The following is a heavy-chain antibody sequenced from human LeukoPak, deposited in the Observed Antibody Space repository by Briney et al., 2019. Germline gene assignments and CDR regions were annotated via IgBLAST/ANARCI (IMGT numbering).Heavy chain of an antibody. D-gene: IGHD1-1*01. CDR1: VDSNGRGGNF. J-gene: IGHJ4*02. CDR3: AREGAHPVNDV. V-gene: IGHV4-31*03. CDR2: VYHSGTV. Sequence: KTSVTQTLTCTVSVDSNGRGGNFWTSLCQHPGKGLVYIGYVYHSGTVSYNPSLTSRVVISVNPSTKQFSLRLSSVTAADTAVYFCAREGAHPVNDVWGPGILVTVSS.